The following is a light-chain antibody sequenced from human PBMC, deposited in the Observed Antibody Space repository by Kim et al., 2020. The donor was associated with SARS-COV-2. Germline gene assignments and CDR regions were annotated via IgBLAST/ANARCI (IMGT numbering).Light chain of an antibody. CDR3: QQYNDWTRT. J-gene: IGKJ4*01. CDR2: DAS. CDR1: QSVSSD. Sequence: EIVMTQSPVTLSVFPGERATLSCRASQSVSSDLAWYQQKPGQAPRLLIYDASTRATGFPARFSGSGYGTEFTLTINSLQSEDFAVYYCQQYNDWTRTFGGGTKVDIK. V-gene: IGKV3-15*01.